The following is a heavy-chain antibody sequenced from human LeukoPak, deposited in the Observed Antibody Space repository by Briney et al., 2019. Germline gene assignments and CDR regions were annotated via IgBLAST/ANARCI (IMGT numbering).Heavy chain of an antibody. CDR1: GYTFTSYY. J-gene: IGHJ4*02. CDR2: INPSGGST. Sequence: ASVKASCKASGYTFTSYYMHWVRQAPGQGLEWMGIINPSGGSTSYAQKFQGRVTMTRDMSTSTVYMELSSLRSEDTAVYYCARDIEVTYYDILTGSLYFDYWGQGTLVTVSS. CDR3: ARDIEVTYYDILTGSLYFDY. D-gene: IGHD3-9*01. V-gene: IGHV1-46*01.